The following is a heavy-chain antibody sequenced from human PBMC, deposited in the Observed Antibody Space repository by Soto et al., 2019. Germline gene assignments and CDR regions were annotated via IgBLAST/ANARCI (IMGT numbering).Heavy chain of an antibody. D-gene: IGHD2-21*01. Sequence: QGQLLQSGDEVKKPGASVRVSCRASGYDFTSYGISWVRQAPGQGLEWVSWISAYNGKRDTAQKFQGRVTMTLDTSTDTAHMELGDLTSAYKAVYYCAKGRIVASIHDAFEIWGQGTMVAVSS. CDR1: GYDFTSYG. V-gene: IGHV1-18*01. CDR3: AKGRIVASIHDAFEI. J-gene: IGHJ3*02. CDR2: ISAYNGKR.